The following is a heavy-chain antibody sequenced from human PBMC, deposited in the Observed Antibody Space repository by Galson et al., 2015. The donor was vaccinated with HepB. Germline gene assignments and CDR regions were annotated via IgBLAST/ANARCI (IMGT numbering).Heavy chain of an antibody. Sequence: SLRLSCAASGFTFSSYGMHWVRQAPGKGLEWVAVIWYDGSNKYYADSVKGRFTISRDNSKNTLYLQMNSLRAEDTAVYYCARVRMQQLLEFWGQGTLVTVSS. J-gene: IGHJ4*02. CDR3: ARVRMQQLLEF. CDR2: IWYDGSNK. CDR1: GFTFSSYG. V-gene: IGHV3-33*01. D-gene: IGHD6-13*01.